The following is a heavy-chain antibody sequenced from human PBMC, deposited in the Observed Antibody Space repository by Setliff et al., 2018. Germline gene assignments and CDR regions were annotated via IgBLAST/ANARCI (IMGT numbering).Heavy chain of an antibody. CDR1: GFTFSDYY. CDR2: ITSSGTTT. CDR3: ARDQFSSGWYGAPESYFDR. V-gene: IGHV3-11*01. J-gene: IGHJ4*02. Sequence: LRLSCAASGFTFSDYYMSWIRQAPGKGLEWVSYITSSGTTTFYTDSVKGRFAISRDNARNSLYLQMNSLRVEDTAVYYCARDQFSSGWYGAPESYFDRWGQGVLVTVSS. D-gene: IGHD6-19*01.